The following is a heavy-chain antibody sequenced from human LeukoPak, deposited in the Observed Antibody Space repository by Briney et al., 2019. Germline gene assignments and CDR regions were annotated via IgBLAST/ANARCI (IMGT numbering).Heavy chain of an antibody. V-gene: IGHV3-74*01. Sequence: GGSLRLSCAASGLTFSDYWMHWVRQAPGEGLVWVARINNDGSGTSYADPVKGRFTISRDNAKNTLYQQMNSLRAEDTAVYYCTSVFDFWGQGILVTVSS. CDR3: TSVFDF. CDR1: GLTFSDYW. J-gene: IGHJ4*02. CDR2: INNDGSGT.